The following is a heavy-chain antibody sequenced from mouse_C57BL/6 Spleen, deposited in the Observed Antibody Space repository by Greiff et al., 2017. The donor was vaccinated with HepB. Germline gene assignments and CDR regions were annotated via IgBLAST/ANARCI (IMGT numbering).Heavy chain of an antibody. CDR1: GFTFTDYY. CDR3: ARYLGYYGSSFYAMDY. J-gene: IGHJ4*01. V-gene: IGHV7-3*01. D-gene: IGHD1-1*01. CDR2: IRNKANGYTT. Sequence: EVMLVESGGGLVQPGGSLSLSCAASGFTFTDYYMSWVRQPPGKALEWLGFIRNKANGYTTEYSASVKGRFTISRDNSQSILYLQMNALRAEDSATYYCARYLGYYGSSFYAMDYWGQGTSVTVSS.